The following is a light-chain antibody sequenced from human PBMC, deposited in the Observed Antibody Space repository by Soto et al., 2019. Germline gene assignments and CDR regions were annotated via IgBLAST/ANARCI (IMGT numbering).Light chain of an antibody. CDR3: CSFTSTTARV. CDR2: QVT. CDR1: SSDVGGYDF. V-gene: IGLV2-14*01. Sequence: QAASVSGSPGQSITISCTGTSSDVGGYDFVSWYQHHPGKAPRLIIYQVTNRPSGVSDRFSGSKSGNTASLTISGLQAEDQADYYCCSFTSTTARVFGGGTKLTVL. J-gene: IGLJ3*02.